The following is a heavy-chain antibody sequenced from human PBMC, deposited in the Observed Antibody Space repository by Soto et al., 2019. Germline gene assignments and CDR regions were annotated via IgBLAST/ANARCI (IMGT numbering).Heavy chain of an antibody. CDR1: GGSISSYY. CDR3: ARTYCSSPNCYDFFDY. D-gene: IGHD2-2*01. Sequence: SETLSLTCTVSGGSISSYYWGWIRQPPGKGLEWIGYIYYSGSTNYNPSLKSRVTISVDTSKNQFSLKLSSVTAADTAVYYCARTYCSSPNCYDFFDYWGQGTLVTVS. V-gene: IGHV4-59*08. CDR2: IYYSGST. J-gene: IGHJ4*02.